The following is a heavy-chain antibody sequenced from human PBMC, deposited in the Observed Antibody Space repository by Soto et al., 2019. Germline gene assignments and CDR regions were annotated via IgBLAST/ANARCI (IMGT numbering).Heavy chain of an antibody. D-gene: IGHD3-10*01. CDR1: GYSFTSYW. Sequence: GESLKISCKCSGYSFTSYWIGLVRQMPGKGLEWMGIIYPGDSDTRYSPSFQGQVTISADKSISTAYLQWSSLKASDTAMYYCARHLGSDYYYYYYGMDVWGQGTTVTVSS. J-gene: IGHJ6*02. CDR2: IYPGDSDT. CDR3: ARHLGSDYYYYYYGMDV. V-gene: IGHV5-51*01.